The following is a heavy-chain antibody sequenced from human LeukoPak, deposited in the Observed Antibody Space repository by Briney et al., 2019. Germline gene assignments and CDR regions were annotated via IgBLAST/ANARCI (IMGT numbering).Heavy chain of an antibody. CDR2: IYYSGST. CDR3: ARRSYCSSTSCYANWFDP. J-gene: IGHJ5*02. Sequence: GSLRLSCAASGFTFSSYAMSWVRQAPGKGLEWIGSIYYSGSTYYNPSLKSRVTISVDTSKNQFSLKLSSVTAADTAVYYCARRSYCSSTSCYANWFDPWGQGTLVTVSS. CDR1: GFTFSSYA. D-gene: IGHD2-2*01. V-gene: IGHV4-39*01.